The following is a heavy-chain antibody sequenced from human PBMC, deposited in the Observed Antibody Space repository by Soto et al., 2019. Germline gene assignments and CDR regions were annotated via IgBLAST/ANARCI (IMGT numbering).Heavy chain of an antibody. CDR1: GFTFSSYS. Sequence: QVQLVESGGGVVQPGRSLRLSCAASGFTFSSYSMHWVRQAPGKGLEWVAVISDDGRNKYHADSVKGRFTISRDNSKNTLYLQMNSLRAEDTAVYYCAKDSGRGSADYYFDYWGQGTLVTVSS. D-gene: IGHD3-10*01. J-gene: IGHJ4*02. V-gene: IGHV3-30*18. CDR3: AKDSGRGSADYYFDY. CDR2: ISDDGRNK.